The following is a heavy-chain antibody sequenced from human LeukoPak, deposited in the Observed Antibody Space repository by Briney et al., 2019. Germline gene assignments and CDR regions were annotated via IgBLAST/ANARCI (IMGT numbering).Heavy chain of an antibody. V-gene: IGHV3-21*01. D-gene: IGHD3-3*01. CDR2: ISSSSSYI. CDR3: ARDQGDFWSGYYEGQEITSS. J-gene: IGHJ4*02. Sequence: GGSLRLSCAASGFTFSSYSMNWVRQAPGKGLEWVSSISSSSSYIYYADSVKGRFTISRDNAKNSLYLQMNSLRAEDTAVYYCARDQGDFWSGYYEGQEITSSWGQGTLVTVSS. CDR1: GFTFSSYS.